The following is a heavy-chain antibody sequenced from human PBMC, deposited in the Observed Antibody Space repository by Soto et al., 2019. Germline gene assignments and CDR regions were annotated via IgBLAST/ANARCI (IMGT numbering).Heavy chain of an antibody. Sequence: ASVKVSCKASGYSFTNHDVSWVRQAPGQGLEWMGWMNPGSGDTGYAQKLQGRVTMTRDISIATAYMELSSLRSDDTAIYYCARMETFGSLNWFDPWGQGTLVTVSA. CDR3: ARMETFGSLNWFDP. CDR1: GYSFTNHD. CDR2: MNPGSGDT. J-gene: IGHJ5*02. V-gene: IGHV1-8*01. D-gene: IGHD3-16*01.